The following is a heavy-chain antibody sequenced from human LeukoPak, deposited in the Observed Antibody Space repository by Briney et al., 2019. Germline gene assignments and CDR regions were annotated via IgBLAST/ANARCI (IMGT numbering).Heavy chain of an antibody. CDR3: ARDRDGYDEGDAFDI. CDR2: IYTSGSI. J-gene: IGHJ3*02. Sequence: SETLSLTCTVSGGSISSYYWSWIRQPAGKGLDWIGRIYTSGSINYNPSLKSRVTMSVDTSKNQFSLKLSSVTAADTAVYYCARDRDGYDEGDAFDIWAQGTMVTVSS. V-gene: IGHV4-4*07. CDR1: GGSISSYY. D-gene: IGHD5-12*01.